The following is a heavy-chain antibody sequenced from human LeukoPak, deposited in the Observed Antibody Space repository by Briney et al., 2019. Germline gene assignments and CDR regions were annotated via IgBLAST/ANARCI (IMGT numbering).Heavy chain of an antibody. CDR2: ISSSGSTI. Sequence: GGSLRLSCAASGFIFSSYEMHWVRQAPGKGLEWVSYISSSGSTIYYADSVKGRFTISRDNAKKSQYLQMNSLRAEDAAVYYCVREANYYFDYWGQGTLVSVSS. CDR1: GFIFSSYE. J-gene: IGHJ4*02. CDR3: VREANYYFDY. V-gene: IGHV3-48*03.